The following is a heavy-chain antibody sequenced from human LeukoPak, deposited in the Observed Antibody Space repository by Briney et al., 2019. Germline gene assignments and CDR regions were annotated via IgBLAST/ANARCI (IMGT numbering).Heavy chain of an antibody. Sequence: PGGSLRLSCAASGFTFSSYAMSWVRQAPGKGLEWVSAISGSGGSTYYADSVKGRFTISRDNAKNSLYLQMNSLRAEDTAVYYCAREQAYCGGDRYRLWAFDIWGQGTMVTVSS. J-gene: IGHJ3*02. D-gene: IGHD2-21*02. CDR2: ISGSGGST. V-gene: IGHV3-23*01. CDR3: AREQAYCGGDRYRLWAFDI. CDR1: GFTFSSYA.